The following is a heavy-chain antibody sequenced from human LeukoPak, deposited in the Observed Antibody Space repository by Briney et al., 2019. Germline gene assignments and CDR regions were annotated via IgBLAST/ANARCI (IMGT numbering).Heavy chain of an antibody. V-gene: IGHV2-5*01. CDR2: IYWNDDK. J-gene: IGHJ4*02. Sequence: SGPTLVNPTQTLTLTCTFSGFSLTTNGVGVGWIRQPPGRAPEWLAVIYWNDDKHYSPFLKSRLTITKDTSKEQVVLTVTNMDPVDTATYYCARFQVTGTYRFDYWGQGTLVTVSS. CDR1: GFSLTTNGVG. CDR3: ARFQVTGTYRFDY. D-gene: IGHD1-7*01.